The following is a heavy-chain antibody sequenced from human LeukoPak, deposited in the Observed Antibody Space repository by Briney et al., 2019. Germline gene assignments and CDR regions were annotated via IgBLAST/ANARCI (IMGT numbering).Heavy chain of an antibody. CDR1: GFTFSTYS. Sequence: PGGSLRLSCAASGFTFSTYSMNWVRQAPGKGLEWVSSISSSSSYIYYADSVRGRFTISRDNAKNSLYLQMNSLRAEDTAVYYCARAEIGLHMDVWGKGTTVTVSS. D-gene: IGHD3-22*01. J-gene: IGHJ6*03. CDR3: ARAEIGLHMDV. V-gene: IGHV3-21*01. CDR2: ISSSSSYI.